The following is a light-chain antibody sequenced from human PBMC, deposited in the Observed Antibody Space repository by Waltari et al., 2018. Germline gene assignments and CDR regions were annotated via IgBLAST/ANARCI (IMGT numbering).Light chain of an antibody. CDR3: SSYTTSSTVYV. CDR2: DVT. Sequence: QSALTQPASVSGSPGQSITISCTGTSSDVGTYDYVSWYQQHPGKAPKLMIYDVTKRPSVIANRFSGSKSGNTASPTISGLQAEDEADYYCSSYTTSSTVYVFGTGTKVTVL. CDR1: SSDVGTYDY. V-gene: IGLV2-14*03. J-gene: IGLJ1*01.